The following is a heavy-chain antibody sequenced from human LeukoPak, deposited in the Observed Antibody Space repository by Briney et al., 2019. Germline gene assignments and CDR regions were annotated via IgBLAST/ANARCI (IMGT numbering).Heavy chain of an antibody. D-gene: IGHD1-26*01. J-gene: IGHJ4*01. CDR1: GASISGSGYY. Sequence: SETLSLTCAVSGASISGSGYYLGWIRQPPGKGLEWIGNIYYTGSTYYNASLQSRVTISIDTSKNQFSLRLNSVTAADTAMYYCVKSGGYGLIDYWGQGSLVTVSS. CDR2: IYYTGST. CDR3: VKSGGYGLIDY. V-gene: IGHV4-39*01.